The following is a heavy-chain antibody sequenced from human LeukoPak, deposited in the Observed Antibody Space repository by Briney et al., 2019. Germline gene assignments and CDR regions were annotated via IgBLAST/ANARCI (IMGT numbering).Heavy chain of an antibody. J-gene: IGHJ3*02. CDR2: IYHSGST. Sequence: SETLSLTGTGSGYSISSGYYWGWTRQPPGKGLEWIGSIYHSGSTYYNPSLKSRVTISVDTSKNQFSRKLSSVTAADTAVYYCARDLEVTRALDIWGQGTMVTVSS. D-gene: IGHD4-23*01. CDR3: ARDLEVTRALDI. CDR1: GYSISSGYY. V-gene: IGHV4-38-2*02.